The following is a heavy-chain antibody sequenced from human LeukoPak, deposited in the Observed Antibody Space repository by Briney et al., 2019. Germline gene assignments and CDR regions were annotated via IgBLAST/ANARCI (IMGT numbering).Heavy chain of an antibody. CDR3: ANEVRPNDY. V-gene: IGHV3-23*01. CDR1: GFTFSSHA. J-gene: IGHJ4*02. CDR2: IDISGGST. Sequence: GGSLRLSCVASGFTFSSHAMCWVRQAPGKGLEWVASIDISGGSTYYEDSVQGRFTISRGNSKSTLYLEMNSLRVEDTALYYCANEVRPNDYWGQGTLVTVSS. D-gene: IGHD1-1*01.